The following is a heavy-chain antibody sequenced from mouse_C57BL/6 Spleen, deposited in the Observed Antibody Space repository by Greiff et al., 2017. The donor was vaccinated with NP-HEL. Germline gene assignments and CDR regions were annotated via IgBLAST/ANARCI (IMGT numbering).Heavy chain of an antibody. CDR2: IDPSDSYP. V-gene: IGHV1-69*01. J-gene: IGHJ4*01. CDR3: ARGPRGYAMDY. CDR1: GYTFTSYW. Sequence: QVQLQQPGAELVMPGASVKLSCKASGYTFTSYWMHWVKQRPGQGLEWIGEIDPSDSYPNYNQKFKGKSTLTVDKSSSTAYMQLSSLTSEDSAVYYCARGPRGYAMDYWGQGTSVTVSS. D-gene: IGHD3-1*01.